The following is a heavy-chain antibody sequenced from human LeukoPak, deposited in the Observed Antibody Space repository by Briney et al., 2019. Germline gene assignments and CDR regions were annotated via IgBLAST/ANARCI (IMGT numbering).Heavy chain of an antibody. CDR1: GGSISSSSYY. V-gene: IGHV4-39*01. Sequence: SSETLSLTCTVSGGSISSSSYYCGWIRQPPGKGLEWIGSIYHSGSTYYNLSLKSRVTLSVETSKNQFSLKLSSVTAADTAVYYCAGSTYDNWFDPWGQGTLVTVSS. D-gene: IGHD2-8*01. CDR2: IYHSGST. J-gene: IGHJ5*02. CDR3: AGSTYDNWFDP.